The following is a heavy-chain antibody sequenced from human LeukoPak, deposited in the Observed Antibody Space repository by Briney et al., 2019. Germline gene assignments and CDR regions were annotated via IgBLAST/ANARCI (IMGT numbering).Heavy chain of an antibody. D-gene: IGHD5-18*01. CDR2: ISYDGSNK. CDR1: GFTFSSYG. J-gene: IGHJ4*02. CDR3: ARKRGVQLWFKTGYYFDY. Sequence: AGGSLRLSCAASGFTFSSYGIHWVRQAPGKGLEWVAVISYDGSNKYYADSVEGRFTISRDNSKNTVDLQMNSLRAEDTAVYYCARKRGVQLWFKTGYYFDYWGQGTLVTVSS. V-gene: IGHV3-30*03.